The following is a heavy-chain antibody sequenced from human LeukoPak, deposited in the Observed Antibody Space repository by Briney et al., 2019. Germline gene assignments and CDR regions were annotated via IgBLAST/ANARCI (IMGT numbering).Heavy chain of an antibody. CDR1: GFTLSNYE. J-gene: IGHJ4*02. Sequence: GGSPRLSCAASGFTLSNYEMNWVRQAPGKGLEWVSNISSSGSTIYYADSVKGRFTISRDNAKNSLYLQMNSLRAEDTAVYYCARDVWTGVAVSDYWGQGTLVTVSS. CDR2: ISSSGSTI. CDR3: ARDVWTGVAVSDY. V-gene: IGHV3-48*03. D-gene: IGHD6-19*01.